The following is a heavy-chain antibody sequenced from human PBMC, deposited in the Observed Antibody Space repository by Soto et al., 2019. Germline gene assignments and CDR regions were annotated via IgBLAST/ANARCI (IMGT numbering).Heavy chain of an antibody. CDR1: GYTFTSYD. Sequence: VDSVKVSCKASGYTFTSYDINWVRQATGQGLEWMGWMNPNSGNTGYAQKFQGRVTMTRSTSISTAYMELSSLRSEDTAVYYCARSPPPLLWFGELLSGGYYYYGMDVWGQGTTVTVSS. CDR3: ARSPPPLLWFGELLSGGYYYYGMDV. D-gene: IGHD3-10*01. J-gene: IGHJ6*02. CDR2: MNPNSGNT. V-gene: IGHV1-8*01.